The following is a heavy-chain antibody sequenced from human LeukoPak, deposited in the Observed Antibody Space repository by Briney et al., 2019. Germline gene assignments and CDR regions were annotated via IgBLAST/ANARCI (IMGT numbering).Heavy chain of an antibody. CDR1: GFTFSTYA. V-gene: IGHV3-23*01. CDR3: AKSTSYCSGGSCFSEAFDI. J-gene: IGHJ3*02. D-gene: IGHD2-15*01. CDR2: ISGSGGST. Sequence: PGGSLRLSCAASGFTFSTYAMHWVRQAPGKGLEWVSAISGSGGSTYYADSVKGRFTISRDNSKNTLYLQMNSLRAEDTAVYYCAKSTSYCSGGSCFSEAFDIWGQGTMVTVSS.